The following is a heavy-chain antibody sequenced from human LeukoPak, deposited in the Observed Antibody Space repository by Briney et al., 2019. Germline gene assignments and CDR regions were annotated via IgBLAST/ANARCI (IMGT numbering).Heavy chain of an antibody. Sequence: GASVKASCKASGYTFTGYYMHWVRQAPGQGLEWMGWINPNSGGTDYAQKFQGRVTMTRDTSISTAYMELSRLRSDDTAVYYCARAGIAAAWTNYYYYYYMDVWGKGPTVTVFS. J-gene: IGHJ6*03. D-gene: IGHD6-13*01. CDR2: INPNSGGT. CDR1: GYTFTGYY. V-gene: IGHV1-2*02. CDR3: ARAGIAAAWTNYYYYYYMDV.